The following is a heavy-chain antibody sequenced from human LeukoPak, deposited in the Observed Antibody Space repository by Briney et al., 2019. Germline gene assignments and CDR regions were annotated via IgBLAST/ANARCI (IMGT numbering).Heavy chain of an antibody. Sequence: GGSLRLSCAASGFTFSSYGMHWVRRAPGKGLEWVAVIWYDGSNKYYADSVKGRFTISRDNSKNTLYLQMNSLRAEDTAVYYCARGFSSSSWYYYGMDVWGQGTTVTVSS. D-gene: IGHD6-13*01. CDR2: IWYDGSNK. CDR1: GFTFSSYG. V-gene: IGHV3-33*01. CDR3: ARGFSSSSWYYYGMDV. J-gene: IGHJ6*02.